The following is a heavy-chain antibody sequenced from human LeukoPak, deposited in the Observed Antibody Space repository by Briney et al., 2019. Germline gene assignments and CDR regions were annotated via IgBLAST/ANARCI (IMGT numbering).Heavy chain of an antibody. D-gene: IGHD6-13*01. CDR1: GYTFTNYD. V-gene: IGHV1-8*01. J-gene: IGHJ3*02. Sequence: ASVKVSCKASGYTFTNYDINWVRQATGPRLEWIGGMKANLGNTGYAQKFQGRVTMTRNTSISTAYMELSSLRSEDTAVYYCARVGAGAGGQQLVAYDAFDIWGQGTMVTVSS. CDR3: ARVGAGAGGQQLVAYDAFDI. CDR2: MKANLGNT.